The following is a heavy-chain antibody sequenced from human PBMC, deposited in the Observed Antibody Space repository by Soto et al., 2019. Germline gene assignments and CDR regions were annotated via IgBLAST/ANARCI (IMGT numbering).Heavy chain of an antibody. D-gene: IGHD3-10*01. CDR2: ISSSGSTI. CDR1: GFTFSDYY. J-gene: IGHJ6*03. Sequence: GGSLRLSCAASGFTFSDYYMSWIRQAPGKGLEWVSYISSSGSTIYYADSVKGRFTISRDNAKNSLYLQMNSLRAEDTAVYYCARVGYYGSGTYYYYYYMDVWGKGTTVTVSS. V-gene: IGHV3-11*01. CDR3: ARVGYYGSGTYYYYYYMDV.